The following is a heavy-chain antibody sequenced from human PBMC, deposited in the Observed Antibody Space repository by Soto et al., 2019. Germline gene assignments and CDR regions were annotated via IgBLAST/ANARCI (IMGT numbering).Heavy chain of an antibody. J-gene: IGHJ4*02. CDR2: LSSDGGNK. CDR3: AKRGYSGYDLDY. D-gene: IGHD5-12*01. Sequence: QMQLVESGGGVVQPGRSLRLSCVASGFTFSHYGMHWVRQSPGKGLEWVATLSSDGGNKYHADSVKGRFTISRDNSKNTLYLQMNSPRVEDTALYYCAKRGYSGYDLDYWAREPWSPSPQ. CDR1: GFTFSHYG. V-gene: IGHV3-30*18.